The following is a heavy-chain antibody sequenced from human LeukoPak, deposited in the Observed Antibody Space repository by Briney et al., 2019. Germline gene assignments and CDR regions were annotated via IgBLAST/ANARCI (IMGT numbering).Heavy chain of an antibody. CDR1: GGSISSYY. Sequence: SETLSLTCTVSGGSISSYYWSWIRQPPGKGLEWIGYIYYSGSTNYSPSLKSRVTISVDTFKNQFSLNLSSVTTADTAVYYCARYSSGWRSFDIWGQGTMVTVSS. V-gene: IGHV4-59*01. D-gene: IGHD6-19*01. J-gene: IGHJ3*02. CDR2: IYYSGST. CDR3: ARYSSGWRSFDI.